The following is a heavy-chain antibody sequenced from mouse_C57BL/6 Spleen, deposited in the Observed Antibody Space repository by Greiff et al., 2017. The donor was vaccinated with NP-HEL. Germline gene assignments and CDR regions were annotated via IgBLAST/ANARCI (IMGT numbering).Heavy chain of an antibody. CDR2: IYPRSGNT. J-gene: IGHJ1*03. Sequence: VQLQESGAELARPGASVKLSCKASGYTFTSYGISWVKQRTGQGLEWIGEIYPRSGNTYYNEKFKGKATLTADKSSSTAYMELRSLTSEDSAVYFCARTTVEAWYFDVWGTGTTVTVSS. D-gene: IGHD1-1*01. V-gene: IGHV1-81*01. CDR1: GYTFTSYG. CDR3: ARTTVEAWYFDV.